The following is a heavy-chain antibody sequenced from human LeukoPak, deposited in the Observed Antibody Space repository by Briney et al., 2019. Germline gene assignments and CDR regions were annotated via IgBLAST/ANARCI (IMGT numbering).Heavy chain of an antibody. CDR3: ARDRAVVVAATDY. J-gene: IGHJ4*02. CDR2: ISPYNGNT. D-gene: IGHD2-15*01. Sequence: ASVKVSCKASGYTFTTYGISWVRQAAGQGLDWMGWISPYNGNTNYAQKLQGRVTMATDTSTSTAYMELRSLRSDDTAVYYCARDRAVVVAATDYWGQGTLVTVSS. CDR1: GYTFTTYG. V-gene: IGHV1-18*01.